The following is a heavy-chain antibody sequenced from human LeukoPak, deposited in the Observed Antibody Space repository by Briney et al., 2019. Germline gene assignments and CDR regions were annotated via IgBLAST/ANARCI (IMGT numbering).Heavy chain of an antibody. V-gene: IGHV1-3*01. D-gene: IGHD3-10*01. J-gene: IGHJ4*02. CDR1: GYTFTSYA. CDR2: INAGNGNT. Sequence: GASVKVSCKASGYTFTSYAMHWVRQAPGQRLEWMGWINAGNGNTKYSQKFQGRVTITRDTSASTAYMELSSLRSEDTAAYYCARAPLLWFGEFHLTFDYWGQGTLVTVS. CDR3: ARAPLLWFGEFHLTFDY.